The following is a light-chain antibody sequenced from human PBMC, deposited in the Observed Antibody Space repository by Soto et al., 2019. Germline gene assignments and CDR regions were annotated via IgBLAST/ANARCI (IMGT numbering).Light chain of an antibody. J-gene: IGLJ1*01. CDR3: CSYAGSSTS. CDR1: SSDVGSYNL. CDR2: EGS. V-gene: IGLV2-23*01. Sequence: QSVLTQPASVSGSPGQSITISCTGTSSDVGSYNLVSWYQQHPGKAPKLMIYEGSKRPSGVSNRFSGSKSCNTASLTISGLQAEDEADYYCCSYAGSSTSFGTGTKVTVL.